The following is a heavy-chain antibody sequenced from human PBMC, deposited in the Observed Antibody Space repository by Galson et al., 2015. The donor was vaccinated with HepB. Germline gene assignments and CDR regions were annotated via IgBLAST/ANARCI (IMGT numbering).Heavy chain of an antibody. CDR3: ARVKRGEWYSYYYYGIDV. Sequence: SLRVSCAASGFISSMYWMNWVRQAPGKGLEWVANIKEDGSEKNYVDSVKGRFTISRDNAKNSLYLQMNSLRAEDTAVYYCARVKRGEWYSYYYYGIDVWCQGTTVTVSS. J-gene: IGHJ6*02. CDR2: IKEDGSEK. D-gene: IGHD3-10*01. CDR1: GFISSMYW. V-gene: IGHV3-7*05.